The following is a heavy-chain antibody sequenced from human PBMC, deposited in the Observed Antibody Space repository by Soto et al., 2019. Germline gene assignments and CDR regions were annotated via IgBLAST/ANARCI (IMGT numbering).Heavy chain of an antibody. CDR2: ISAHNGNT. V-gene: IGHV1-18*01. CDR3: ARGRYGDY. J-gene: IGHJ4*02. CDR1: GYGFNTSG. D-gene: IGHD1-1*01. Sequence: QVHLVQSGAEVKKPGASVKVSCKGSGYGFNTSGITWVRQAPGQGLEWMAWISAHNGNTNYAQQLQGRVTVTRDTSTSTAYMDLRSLRSDDTAVYYCARGRYGDYWGQGALVTVSS.